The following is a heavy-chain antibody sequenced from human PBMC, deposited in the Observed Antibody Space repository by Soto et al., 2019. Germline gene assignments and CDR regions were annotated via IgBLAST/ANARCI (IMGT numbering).Heavy chain of an antibody. CDR3: AREFPGGMVRGVIKE. CDR1: CGSISSYY. J-gene: IGHJ4*02. CDR2: IYYSGST. Sequence: SETLSLTCTVACGSISSYYCSWIRQPPGKGLEWIGYIYYSGSTNYNPSLKSRVTISVDTSKNQFSLKLSSVTAADTAVYYCAREFPGGMVRGVIKEWGQGTLVTVSS. D-gene: IGHD3-10*01. V-gene: IGHV4-59*12.